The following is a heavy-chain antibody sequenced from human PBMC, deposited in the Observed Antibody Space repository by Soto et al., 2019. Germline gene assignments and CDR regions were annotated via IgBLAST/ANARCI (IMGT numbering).Heavy chain of an antibody. V-gene: IGHV3-48*03. CDR3: ATNGTTLVTAGFDS. CDR1: GFTFSSSA. D-gene: IGHD2-21*02. Sequence: GGSLRLSCAASGFTFSSSAMNWVRQAPGKGLEWVSYISSSGSNIYYAHSVKGRFTISRDNAKNSLFLQMNSLRAEDTAVYYCATNGTTLVTAGFDSWGQGTLVTVSS. J-gene: IGHJ4*02. CDR2: ISSSGSNI.